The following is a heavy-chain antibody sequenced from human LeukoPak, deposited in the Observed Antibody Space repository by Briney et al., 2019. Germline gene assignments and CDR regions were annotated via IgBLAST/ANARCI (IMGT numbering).Heavy chain of an antibody. D-gene: IGHD2-2*01. CDR3: AKDRDQLSPWYFDY. CDR1: GFTFSSYA. Sequence: PGGSLRLSCAASGFTFSSYAMHWVRQAPGKGLEWVAVISYDGSNKYYADSVKGRFTISRDNSKNTLYLQMNSLRAEDTAVYYCAKDRDQLSPWYFDYWGQGTLVTVSS. V-gene: IGHV3-30-3*01. J-gene: IGHJ4*02. CDR2: ISYDGSNK.